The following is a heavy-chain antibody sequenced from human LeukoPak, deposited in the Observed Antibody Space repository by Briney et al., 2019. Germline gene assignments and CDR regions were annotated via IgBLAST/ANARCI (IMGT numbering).Heavy chain of an antibody. CDR3: ARREVDSGGSDY. D-gene: IGHD4-23*01. CDR1: GGSVSSGSYY. CDR2: MYYSAST. Sequence: SETLSLTCTVSGGSVSSGSYYWSWIRQPPGKGLEWIGYMYYSASTIYNPSLQCRVTISVDTSKNQFSLKLSSVTAADTAVYYCARREVDSGGSDYWGQGTLVTVSS. V-gene: IGHV4-61*01. J-gene: IGHJ4*02.